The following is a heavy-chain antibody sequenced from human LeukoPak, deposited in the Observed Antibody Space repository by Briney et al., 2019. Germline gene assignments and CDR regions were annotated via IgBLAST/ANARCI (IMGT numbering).Heavy chain of an antibody. V-gene: IGHV4-34*01. CDR1: GGSISSGGYS. Sequence: SETLSLTCAVSGGSISSGGYSWSWIRQPPGKGLEWIGEINHSGSTNYNPSLKSRVIMSVDTSKNQFSLELSSVTAADTAVYYCARYGGRSNEVGIGSLYYWGQGTLVTLSS. D-gene: IGHD1-26*01. J-gene: IGHJ4*02. CDR3: ARYGGRSNEVGIGSLYY. CDR2: INHSGST.